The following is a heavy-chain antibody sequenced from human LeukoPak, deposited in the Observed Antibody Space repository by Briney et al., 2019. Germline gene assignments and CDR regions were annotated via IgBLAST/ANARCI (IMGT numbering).Heavy chain of an antibody. Sequence: GRSLTLSSAPSGFTFGNYAMHWVRQPPGKGLEWEAFISYDGSDKYYADSVKGRFTISRDDSKSTLYVQMNSLRAEDTAVYYCARPRDGYTRGAFDYWGQGTLVTVSS. CDR1: GFTFGNYA. D-gene: IGHD5-24*01. J-gene: IGHJ4*02. CDR3: ARPRDGYTRGAFDY. CDR2: ISYDGSDK. V-gene: IGHV3-30-3*01.